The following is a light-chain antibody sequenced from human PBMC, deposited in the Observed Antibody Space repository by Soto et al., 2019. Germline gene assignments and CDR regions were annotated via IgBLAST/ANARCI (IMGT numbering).Light chain of an antibody. J-gene: IGKJ3*01. CDR3: QQYDNLLLLT. V-gene: IGKV1-33*01. CDR1: QDISNS. Sequence: DIQMTQSPSSLSASVGDRVTITYQASQDISNSLNWYQQKPGKAPKLLIYDASNLETGVPSRFSGSGSGTDFTFTISSLQPEDISTYYCQQYDNLLLLTFGPGTKVEIK. CDR2: DAS.